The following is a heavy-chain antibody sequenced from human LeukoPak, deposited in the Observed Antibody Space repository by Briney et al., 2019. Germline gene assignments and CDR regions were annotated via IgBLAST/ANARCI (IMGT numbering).Heavy chain of an antibody. CDR2: INHSGST. CDR3: ARGRFYYYDSSGYRSVFDY. V-gene: IGHV4-34*01. CDR1: GGPFSGYY. J-gene: IGHJ4*02. Sequence: PSEALSLTCAVYGGPFSGYYWSWIRQPPGKGLEWIGEINHSGSTNYNPSLKSRVTISVDTSKNQFSLKLSSVTAADTAVYYCARGRFYYYDSSGYRSVFDYWGQGTLVTVSS. D-gene: IGHD3-22*01.